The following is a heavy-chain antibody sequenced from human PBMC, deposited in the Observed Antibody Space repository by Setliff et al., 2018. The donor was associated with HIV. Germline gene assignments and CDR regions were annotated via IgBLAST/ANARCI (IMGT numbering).Heavy chain of an antibody. CDR1: GGSIGIRSYF. Sequence: SETLSLTCTVSGGSIGIRSYFWGWIRQPPGRGLEWIGSVYSSGSTYYNPSLKSRVTVSVDTSKDQFSLRLSSVTVADTAVYYCASGQWLEHAFDIWGQGTVVTVSS. CDR3: ASGQWLEHAFDI. J-gene: IGHJ3*02. D-gene: IGHD6-19*01. CDR2: VYSSGST. V-gene: IGHV4-39*01.